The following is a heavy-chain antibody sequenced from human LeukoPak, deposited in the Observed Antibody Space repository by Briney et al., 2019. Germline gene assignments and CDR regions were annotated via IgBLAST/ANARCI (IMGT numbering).Heavy chain of an antibody. CDR1: GYTFTGYY. CDR3: AREFVVVVAAFEP. Sequence: GASVKVSCKASGYTFTGYYMHWVRQAPGQGLEWMGRINPNSGGTNYAQKFQGGVTMTRDTSISTAYMELSRLRSDDTAVYYCAREFVVVVAAFEPWGQGTLVTVSS. J-gene: IGHJ5*02. CDR2: INPNSGGT. D-gene: IGHD2-15*01. V-gene: IGHV1-2*06.